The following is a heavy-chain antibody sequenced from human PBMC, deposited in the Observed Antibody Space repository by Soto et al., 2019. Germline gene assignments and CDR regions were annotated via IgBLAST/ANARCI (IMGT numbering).Heavy chain of an antibody. CDR1: GYTFTSYG. Sequence: ASVKVSCKASGYTFTSYGISWVRQAPGQGLEWMGWISAYKGNTNYAQKLQARVTMTTDTSTSKAYMELTRLISHHTAEYCVGRATDATRFLESLLHWFELWAQGTLVIVS. J-gene: IGHJ5*02. CDR2: ISAYKGNT. V-gene: IGHV1-18*01. D-gene: IGHD3-3*01. CDR3: GRATDATRFLESLLHWFEL.